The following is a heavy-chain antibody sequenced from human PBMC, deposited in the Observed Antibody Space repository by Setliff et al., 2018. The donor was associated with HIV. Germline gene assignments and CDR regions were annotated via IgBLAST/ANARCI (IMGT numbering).Heavy chain of an antibody. D-gene: IGHD5-12*01. CDR2: ISSSSSYI. V-gene: IGHV3-21*01. CDR1: GFTFSSYS. CDR3: ARGATLLPGYSDRWEYFYMDV. Sequence: GGSLRLSCAASGFTFSSYSMNWVRQAPGKGLEWVSSISSSSSYIYYADSVKGRFTISRDNAKNSVFLQMNGLRFEDTAVYYCARGATLLPGYSDRWEYFYMDVWGKGTTVTVSS. J-gene: IGHJ6*03.